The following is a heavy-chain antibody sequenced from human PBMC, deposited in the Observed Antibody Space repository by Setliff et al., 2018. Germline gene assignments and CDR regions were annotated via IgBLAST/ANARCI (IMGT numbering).Heavy chain of an antibody. J-gene: IGHJ4*02. CDR2: RYYTGTT. D-gene: IGHD3-3*01. Sequence: PSETLSLTCSASGVDVIERLYYWSWVRQSPGKGLEGIGTRYYTGTTFYNPSLESRVAVSLDASEKKFSLNLRSVTTADTAFYYCARHFYPPDFFAHWGQGLLVTVSS. V-gene: IGHV4-39*01. CDR3: ARHFYPPDFFAH. CDR1: GVDVIERLYY.